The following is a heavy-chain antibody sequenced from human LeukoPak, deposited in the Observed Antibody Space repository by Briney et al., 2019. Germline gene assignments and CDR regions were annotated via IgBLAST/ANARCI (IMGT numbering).Heavy chain of an antibody. CDR2: ISGSGGST. Sequence: PGGSLRLSCAASGFTFSSYAMSWVRQAPGKGLEWVSAISGSGGSTYYADSVKGRFTISRDNSKNTLYLQMNSLRAEDTAVYYCAEDPTLTIVVVTATFDYWGQGTLVTVSS. CDR3: AEDPTLTIVVVTATFDY. V-gene: IGHV3-23*01. D-gene: IGHD2-21*02. J-gene: IGHJ4*02. CDR1: GFTFSSYA.